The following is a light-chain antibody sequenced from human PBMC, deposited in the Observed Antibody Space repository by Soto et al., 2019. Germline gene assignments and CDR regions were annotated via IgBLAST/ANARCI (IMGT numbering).Light chain of an antibody. V-gene: IGKV1-5*01. CDR1: QSISNW. CDR3: QQYNNWPLI. J-gene: IGKJ4*01. CDR2: DAS. Sequence: DIQMTQSPSTLSASVGDRVTITCRASQSISNWLAWYQQKPGKAPKLLIFDASSLERGVPSRFSGSGSGTEFTLTISSLQSEDFAVYYCQQYNNWPLIFGGGTKVDIK.